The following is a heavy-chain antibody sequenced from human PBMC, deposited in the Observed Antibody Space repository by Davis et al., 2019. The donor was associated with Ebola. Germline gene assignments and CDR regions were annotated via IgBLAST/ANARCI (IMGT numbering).Heavy chain of an antibody. Sequence: PGGSLRLSCEASGFTFSHYGMHWVRQAPGKGLEWVSVISSDGSSKYYRDSVKGRFTISRDNSKNTVFLQMNSLRAEDTAVYHCAKGTNRIAVAGMGQDNWGQGTLVTVSS. CDR2: ISSDGSSK. CDR1: GFTFSHYG. V-gene: IGHV3-30*18. J-gene: IGHJ4*02. CDR3: AKGTNRIAVAGMGQDN. D-gene: IGHD6-19*01.